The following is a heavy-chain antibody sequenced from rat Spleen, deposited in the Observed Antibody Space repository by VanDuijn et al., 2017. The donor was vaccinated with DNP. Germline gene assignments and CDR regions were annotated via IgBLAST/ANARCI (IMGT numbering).Heavy chain of an antibody. J-gene: IGHJ3*01. CDR2: INKDSRKI. CDR1: GFNFNDDW. CDR3: VREHLGVTH. D-gene: IGHD3-5*01. Sequence: EVKLVESGGGLVQPGRSLKLSCAASGFNFNDDWMGWVRQAPGKGLDWSGEINKDSRKINYVPSLKDKVTISRDNVQNILYLQMSRLASEDTSTYYCVREHLGVTHWGQGTLVTVSS. V-gene: IGHV4-2*01.